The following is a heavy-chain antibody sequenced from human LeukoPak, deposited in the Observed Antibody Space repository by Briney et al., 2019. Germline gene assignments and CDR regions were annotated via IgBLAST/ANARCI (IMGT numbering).Heavy chain of an antibody. CDR2: IQRDGTSP. J-gene: IGHJ4*02. CDR1: GFPYGSTS. D-gene: IGHD3-16*01. CDR3: SRGHYGPDY. V-gene: IGHV3-74*01. Sequence: EGSLRLSCTASGFPYGSTSMHWVRQAPGKGLEWVSGIQRDGTSPTYADSVKGRFIISRDNAKGSVYLQMNILRAEDTAVYYCSRGHYGPDYWGQGTLVTVSS.